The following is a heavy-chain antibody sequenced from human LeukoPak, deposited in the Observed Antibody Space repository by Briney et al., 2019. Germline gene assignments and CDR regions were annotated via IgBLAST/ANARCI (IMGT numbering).Heavy chain of an antibody. Sequence: GGSLRLSCAASGFTFSSYAMHWVRQAPGKGLEYVSGISTNGGSTYYADSVKGRFTISRDNSKNTLYLQMNSLRAEDTAVYYCAKDSGSYNYYYYMDVWGKGTTVTMSS. J-gene: IGHJ6*03. V-gene: IGHV3-64*02. CDR3: AKDSGSYNYYYYMDV. CDR1: GFTFSSYA. CDR2: ISTNGGST. D-gene: IGHD3-10*01.